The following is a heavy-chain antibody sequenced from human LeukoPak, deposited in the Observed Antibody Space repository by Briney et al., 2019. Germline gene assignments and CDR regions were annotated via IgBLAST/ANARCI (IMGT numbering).Heavy chain of an antibody. J-gene: IGHJ3*02. V-gene: IGHV1-46*01. CDR1: GYTFTSYY. CDR2: INPSGGTT. D-gene: IGHD6-13*01. Sequence: GASVKVSCKASGYTFTSYYMHWVRLAPGQGLEWMAIINPSGGTTSYAQKFQGRVTMTRDTSTSTVYMELSSLRSEDTAVYYCARGLQQLADVFDIWGQGTMVTVSS. CDR3: ARGLQQLADVFDI.